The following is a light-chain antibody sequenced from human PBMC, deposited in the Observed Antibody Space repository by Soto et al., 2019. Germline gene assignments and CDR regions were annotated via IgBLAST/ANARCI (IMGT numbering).Light chain of an antibody. CDR2: GAS. CDR3: QQYNNWPLT. CDR1: QSVSSN. Sequence: EIVMTQSPATLSVSPGEGATRSCRASQSVSSNLAWYQQKPGQAPRLLIYGASTRATGIPARFSGSGSGTEFTLTISSLQSEDFAVYYCQQYNNWPLTFGQGTRLEI. V-gene: IGKV3-15*01. J-gene: IGKJ5*01.